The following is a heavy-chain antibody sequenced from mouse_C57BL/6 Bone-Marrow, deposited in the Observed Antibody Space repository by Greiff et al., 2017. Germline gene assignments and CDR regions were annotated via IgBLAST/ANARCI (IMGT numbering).Heavy chain of an antibody. V-gene: IGHV1-52*01. J-gene: IGHJ1*03. D-gene: IGHD1-1*01. CDR3: ACDTTVVAHWYFDV. CDR1: GYTFTSYW. CDR2: IDPSDSET. Sequence: QVQLKQPGAELVRPGSSVKLSCKASGYTFTSYWMHWVKQRTIQGLEWIGNIDPSDSETHYNQKFKDKATLTVDKSSSTAYMQLSSLTSEDSAVYYGACDTTVVAHWYFDVWGTGTTVTVSS.